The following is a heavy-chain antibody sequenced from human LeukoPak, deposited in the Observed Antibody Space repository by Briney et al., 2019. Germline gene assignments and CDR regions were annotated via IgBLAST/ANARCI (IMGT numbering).Heavy chain of an antibody. Sequence: SQTLSLTCAISGDSVSSNSAAWNWIRQSPARGLEWLGRTYYRSKWYNDYAVSVKSRITINPDTSKNQFSLQLNSVTAADTAVYFCARGSYCTSASCHYGVDVWGQGTTVTVSS. V-gene: IGHV6-1*01. CDR1: GDSVSSNSAA. D-gene: IGHD2-2*01. CDR2: TYYRSKWYN. CDR3: ARGSYCTSASCHYGVDV. J-gene: IGHJ6*02.